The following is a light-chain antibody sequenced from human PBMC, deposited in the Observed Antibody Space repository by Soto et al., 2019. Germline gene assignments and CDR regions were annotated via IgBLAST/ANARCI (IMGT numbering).Light chain of an antibody. Sequence: QAVVTQPPSVSGAPGQGVTISCTGATSNIGAGYDVHWYQQVPGTAPKVVIYGNNNRALGVPDRFSGSKSGASASLAITGLQPADEADYYCQSFDSSLSGVVFGGGTKVTVL. J-gene: IGLJ2*01. CDR3: QSFDSSLSGVV. CDR1: TSNIGAGYD. CDR2: GNN. V-gene: IGLV1-40*03.